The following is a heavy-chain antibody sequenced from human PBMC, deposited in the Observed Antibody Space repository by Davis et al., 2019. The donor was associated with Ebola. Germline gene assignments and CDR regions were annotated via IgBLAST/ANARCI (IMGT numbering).Heavy chain of an antibody. Sequence: ASVKVSCKVSGYTLTELSMHWVRQAPGKGLEWMGGFDPEDGETIYAQKFQGRVTMTEDTSTDTAYMELSSLRSEDTAVYYCAKNLRGYYYYGMDVWGKGTTVTVSS. CDR2: FDPEDGET. V-gene: IGHV1-24*01. CDR1: GYTLTELS. J-gene: IGHJ6*04. CDR3: AKNLRGYYYYGMDV.